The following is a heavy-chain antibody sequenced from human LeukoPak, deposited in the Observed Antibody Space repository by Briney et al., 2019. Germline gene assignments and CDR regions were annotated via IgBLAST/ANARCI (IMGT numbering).Heavy chain of an antibody. CDR2: ISPDGSKT. D-gene: IGHD3-3*01. CDR1: GFTFSTIG. V-gene: IGHV3-30*04. J-gene: IGHJ4*02. Sequence: GGSLRLSCAASGFTFSTIGLHWVRQAPGKGLEWLAMISPDGSKTFYTDSIKGRFTISRDNSNNTLYLQMNSVRLEDTALYYCATEGEEWTNFDYWGQGTLVTVSS. CDR3: ATEGEEWTNFDY.